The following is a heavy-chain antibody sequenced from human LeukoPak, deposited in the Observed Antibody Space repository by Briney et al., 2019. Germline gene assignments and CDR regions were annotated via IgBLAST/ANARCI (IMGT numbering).Heavy chain of an antibody. D-gene: IGHD5-12*01. J-gene: IGHJ6*02. CDR1: GFTFSSYV. CDR2: IYYEGSNK. V-gene: IGHV3-33*01. CDR3: AREDIVATSPYSYCYGMDV. Sequence: GRSLRVSCAASGFTFSSYVMHWVGQAPGKGREGGALIYYEGSNKYYADSVKRRFTISRANYKTTLYLQMNSLRAEDTAVYYCAREDIVATSPYSYCYGMDVWGQGTTVTVSS.